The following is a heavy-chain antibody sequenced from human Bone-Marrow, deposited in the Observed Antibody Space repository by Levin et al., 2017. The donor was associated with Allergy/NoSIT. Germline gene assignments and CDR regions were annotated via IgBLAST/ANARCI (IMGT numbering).Heavy chain of an antibody. CDR3: AGGSSTNSYFFDC. V-gene: IGHV3-21*01. J-gene: IGHJ4*02. Sequence: GGSLRLSCAASGLTFSDYSMNWVRQAPGKGLEWVSSISSSSTYIYYADSVKGRFTISRDNAKNSLYLQMNSLRVEDTAVYYCAGGSSTNSYFFDCWGQEILVTVSS. CDR2: ISSSSTYI. D-gene: IGHD6-13*01. CDR1: GLTFSDYS.